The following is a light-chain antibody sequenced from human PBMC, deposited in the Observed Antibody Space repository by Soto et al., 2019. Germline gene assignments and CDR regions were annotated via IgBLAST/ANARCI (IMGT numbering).Light chain of an antibody. CDR1: SSNIGTNT. Sequence: QPVLTQLPSASGTPGQRVTISCSGSSSNIGTNTVSWYQHLPGTAPKLLIYNNNQRPSGVPDRFSGSKSGTSASLAISGLQSEDEADYYCAAWDDSLSGHFVFGTGTKVTVL. J-gene: IGLJ1*01. CDR2: NNN. CDR3: AAWDDSLSGHFV. V-gene: IGLV1-44*01.